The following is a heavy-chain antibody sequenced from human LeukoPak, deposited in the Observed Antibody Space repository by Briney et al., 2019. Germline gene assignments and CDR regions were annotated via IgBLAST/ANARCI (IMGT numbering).Heavy chain of an antibody. CDR3: ASRRAYSSSIGEN. CDR2: IYYSGST. CDR1: GGSISSYY. J-gene: IGHJ4*02. V-gene: IGHV4-59*12. Sequence: SETLSLTCTVSGGSISSYYWSWIRQPPGKGLEWIGYIYYSGSTNYNPSLKSRVTISVDTSKNQFSLKLSSVTAADMAVYYCASRRAYSSSIGENWGQGTLVTVSS. D-gene: IGHD6-6*01.